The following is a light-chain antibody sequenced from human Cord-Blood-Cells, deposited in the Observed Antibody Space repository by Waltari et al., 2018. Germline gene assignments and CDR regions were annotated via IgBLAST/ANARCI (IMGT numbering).Light chain of an antibody. CDR3: QQYYSTPFT. J-gene: IGKJ3*01. Sequence: DIVMTQSPASLAVSLGERDTITCKPSQSVLYSSNNKNYLAWYQQKPGQPPKLLIYCASTRESGVPDRFSGSGSGTDFTLTISSLQAEDVAVYYCQQYYSTPFTFGPGTKVDIK. V-gene: IGKV4-1*01. CDR2: CAS. CDR1: QSVLYSSNNKNY.